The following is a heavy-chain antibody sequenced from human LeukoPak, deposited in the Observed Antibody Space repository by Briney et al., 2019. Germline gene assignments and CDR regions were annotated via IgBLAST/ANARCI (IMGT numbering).Heavy chain of an antibody. J-gene: IGHJ4*02. CDR2: ILDDGSNK. CDR3: AKYSPHCGGNPTPAYFDY. CDR1: GFTFSSYG. V-gene: IGHV3-30*18. Sequence: GRSLRLSCVASGFTFSSYGMHWVRPAPGKGLEWVAVILDDGSNKYYADSVRGRFTLSRDNSKNTLYLQMNSLRAEDTAGDYCAKYSPHCGGNPTPAYFDYWGQRTRVTVSS. D-gene: IGHD4-23*01.